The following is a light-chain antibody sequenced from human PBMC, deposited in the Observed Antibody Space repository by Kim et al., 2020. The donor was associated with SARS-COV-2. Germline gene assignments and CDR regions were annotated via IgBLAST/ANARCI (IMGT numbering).Light chain of an antibody. Sequence: AFGQTVRITCHGDSLRNYFADWCQQRPGQAPVVVIYDKDTRPSGIPDRFSGSGSDNTASLTITGAQAEDEADYFCYSRDTSGSHVIFGGGTKVTVL. J-gene: IGLJ2*01. CDR3: YSRDTSGSHVI. V-gene: IGLV3-19*01. CDR1: SLRNYF. CDR2: DKD.